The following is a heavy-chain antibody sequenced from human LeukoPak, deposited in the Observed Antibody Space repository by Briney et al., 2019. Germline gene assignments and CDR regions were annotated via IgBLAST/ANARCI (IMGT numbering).Heavy chain of an antibody. Sequence: ASVKVSCKASGGTFSSYAISWVRQAPGQGLEWMGRIIPILGIANYAQKFQGRVTITADKSTSTAYMELSSLRSEDTAVYYCAGPSIAAAGTLDYWGQGTLVTVSS. D-gene: IGHD6-13*01. CDR3: AGPSIAAAGTLDY. V-gene: IGHV1-69*04. CDR1: GGTFSSYA. CDR2: IIPILGIA. J-gene: IGHJ4*02.